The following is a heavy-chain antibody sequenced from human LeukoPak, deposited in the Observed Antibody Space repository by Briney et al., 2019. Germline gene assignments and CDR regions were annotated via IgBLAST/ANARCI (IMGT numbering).Heavy chain of an antibody. CDR1: GLTVGINY. CDR3: ARDRYRSGCMDV. CDR2: MYADGST. V-gene: IGHV3-53*01. J-gene: IGHJ6*02. Sequence: GESLRLSCAASGLTVGINYMSWVRQAPGKGLEWVSFMYADGSTDYADSVKGRFTISRDNSKNTLYLQMNTLRAEDTAIYYCARDRYRSGCMDVWGQGTTVTVS. D-gene: IGHD6-19*01.